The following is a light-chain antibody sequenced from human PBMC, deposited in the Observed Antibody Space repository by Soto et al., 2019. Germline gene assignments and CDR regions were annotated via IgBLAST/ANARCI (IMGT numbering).Light chain of an antibody. Sequence: EVVLTQSPGTLSLSPGERATLSCRTSQTVSSSYYLAWYQQKPGQAPRLLIYGASNRASGVPDRFSSGWSGTDFTLTISSLEPEDFAVYYCQQYVTSPPGYTFVQGPELWIK. V-gene: IGKV3-20*01. CDR3: QQYVTSPPGYT. J-gene: IGKJ2*01. CDR1: QTVSSSYY. CDR2: GAS.